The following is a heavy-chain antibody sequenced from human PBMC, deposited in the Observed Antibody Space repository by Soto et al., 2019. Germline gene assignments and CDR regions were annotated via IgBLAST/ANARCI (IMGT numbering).Heavy chain of an antibody. CDR1: GGSISSSSYY. CDR2: IYYSGST. J-gene: IGHJ5*02. CDR3: ARLIAAAGIVDWFDL. D-gene: IGHD6-13*01. V-gene: IGHV4-39*01. Sequence: SETLSLTCTVSGGSISSSSYYWGWIRQPPGKGLEWIGSIYYSGSTYYNPSLKSRVTISVDTSKNQFSLKLSSVTAADTAVYYCARLIAAAGIVDWFDLWGQGTLVTVSS.